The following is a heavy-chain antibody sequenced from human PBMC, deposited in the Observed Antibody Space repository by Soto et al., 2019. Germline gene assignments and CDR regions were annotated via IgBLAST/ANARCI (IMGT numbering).Heavy chain of an antibody. Sequence: KVSWEACGYSFTSYRIRWVRHAPGQGLDWMGGISAYNGNTNYAQKLQGRVTMTTDTSTSTAYMELRSLRSDDTAVYYCAREVYDSSGYYFTGYYYYYSGMDVWGQGTTVTVSS. D-gene: IGHD3-22*01. CDR2: ISAYNGNT. V-gene: IGHV1-18*04. CDR1: GYSFTSYR. J-gene: IGHJ6*02. CDR3: AREVYDSSGYYFTGYYYYYSGMDV.